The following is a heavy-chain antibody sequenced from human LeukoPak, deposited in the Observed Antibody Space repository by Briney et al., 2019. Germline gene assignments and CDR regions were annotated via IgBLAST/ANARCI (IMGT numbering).Heavy chain of an antibody. Sequence: PGGSLRLSCAASGFTFDDYGMSWVRQAPGKGLEWVSGINWNGGSTGYPDSVKGRFTISRDNAKNSLYLQMNSLRAEDTALYYCARGSYYYDSSGYYYDYWGQGTLVTVSS. D-gene: IGHD3-22*01. V-gene: IGHV3-20*04. CDR3: ARGSYYYDSSGYYYDY. CDR2: INWNGGST. CDR1: GFTFDDYG. J-gene: IGHJ4*02.